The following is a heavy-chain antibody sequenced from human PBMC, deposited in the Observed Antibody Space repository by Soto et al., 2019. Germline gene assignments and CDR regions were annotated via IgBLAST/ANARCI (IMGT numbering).Heavy chain of an antibody. Sequence: PSETLSLTCAVYGGSFSGYYWSWIRQPPGKGLEWIGEINHSGSTNYNPSLKSRVTISVDTSKNQFSLKLSSVTAADTAVYYCARAHSYVFDYWGQGTVVTVSS. D-gene: IGHD5-18*01. V-gene: IGHV4-34*01. J-gene: IGHJ4*02. CDR2: INHSGST. CDR1: GGSFSGYY. CDR3: ARAHSYVFDY.